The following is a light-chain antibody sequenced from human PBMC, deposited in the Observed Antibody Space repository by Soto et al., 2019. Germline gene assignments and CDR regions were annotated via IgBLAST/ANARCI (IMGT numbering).Light chain of an antibody. CDR2: GAS. J-gene: IGKJ5*01. Sequence: EIVLTQSPGTLSLSPGERATLSCRASQSVSSSYLAWYQQNPGQAPRLLIYGASSRATGIPDRFSGSGSGTDFPLTISRLEPEDFAVYYRQQYGTSPIPFAHGPRLELK. V-gene: IGKV3-20*01. CDR1: QSVSSSY. CDR3: QQYGTSPIP.